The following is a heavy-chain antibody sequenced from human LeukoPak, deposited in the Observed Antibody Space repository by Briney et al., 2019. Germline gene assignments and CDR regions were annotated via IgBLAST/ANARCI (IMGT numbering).Heavy chain of an antibody. J-gene: IGHJ4*02. V-gene: IGHV3-23*01. D-gene: IGHD6-19*01. CDR3: ARESVAGHTDY. CDR2: ISAGNDI. Sequence: GGSLRLSCAASGFSFNNYAMVWVRQTPGKGLEWVSVISAGNDIVYADSVKGRFSISRDSSKNTLYLQMNSLRVEDTAVYYCARESVAGHTDYWGQGTLVTVSS. CDR1: GFSFNNYA.